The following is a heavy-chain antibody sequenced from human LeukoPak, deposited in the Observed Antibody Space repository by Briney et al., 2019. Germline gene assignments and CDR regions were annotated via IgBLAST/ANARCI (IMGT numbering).Heavy chain of an antibody. CDR3: ARGSVPAAMRLDY. Sequence: SETLSLTCAVYGGSFSGYYWSWIRQPPGKGLEWIGEINHSGSTNYNPSLKSRVTISVDTSKNQFSLKLSSVTAADTAVYYCARGSVPAAMRLDYWGQGTLVIVSS. J-gene: IGHJ4*02. CDR2: INHSGST. V-gene: IGHV4-34*01. D-gene: IGHD2-2*01. CDR1: GGSFSGYY.